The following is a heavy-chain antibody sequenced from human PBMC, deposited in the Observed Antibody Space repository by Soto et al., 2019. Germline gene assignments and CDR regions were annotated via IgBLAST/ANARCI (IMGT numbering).Heavy chain of an antibody. CDR1: GGSISSSNW. CDR2: IYHSGST. Sequence: SETLSLTCAVSGGSISSSNWWSWVRQPPGKGLEWIGEIYHSGSTNYNPSLKSRVTISVDKSKNQFSLKLSSVTAADTAVYYCARTWIQLYYYYGMDVWGQGTTVTVSS. J-gene: IGHJ6*02. V-gene: IGHV4-4*02. CDR3: ARTWIQLYYYYGMDV. D-gene: IGHD5-18*01.